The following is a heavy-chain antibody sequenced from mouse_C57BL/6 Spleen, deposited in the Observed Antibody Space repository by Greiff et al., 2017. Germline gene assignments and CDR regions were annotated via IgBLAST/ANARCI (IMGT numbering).Heavy chain of an antibody. J-gene: IGHJ2*01. CDR2: INPNNGGT. Sequence: VQLKQSGPELVKPGASVTISCKASGYTFTDYYMNWVKQSHGKSLEWIGDINPNNGGTSYNQQFKGKATLTVDKSSSTAYMELRSLTSEDSAVYYCARRRDYYGSSPYYFDYWGQGTTLTVSS. CDR3: ARRRDYYGSSPYYFDY. V-gene: IGHV1-26*01. CDR1: GYTFTDYY. D-gene: IGHD1-1*01.